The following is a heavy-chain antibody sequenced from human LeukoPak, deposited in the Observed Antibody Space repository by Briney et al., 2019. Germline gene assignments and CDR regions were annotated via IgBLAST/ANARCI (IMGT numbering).Heavy chain of an antibody. Sequence: SETLSLTCTVSGCTISSYYWSWIRQPAGKGLEWIGRIYTSGSTNYNPSLKSRVTMSVDTSKNQFSLKLRSVTGADTAVYYCARDPTTVTKGFDIWGQGTMVTVSS. D-gene: IGHD4-17*01. CDR3: ARDPTTVTKGFDI. CDR2: IYTSGST. CDR1: GCTISSYY. V-gene: IGHV4-4*07. J-gene: IGHJ3*02.